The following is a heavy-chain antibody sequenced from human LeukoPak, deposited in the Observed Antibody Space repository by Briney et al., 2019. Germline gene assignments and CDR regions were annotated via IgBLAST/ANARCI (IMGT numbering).Heavy chain of an antibody. V-gene: IGHV1-24*01. CDR3: ASGRGPMVRGVMAFDY. CDR2: FDPEDSET. Sequence: ASVKVSCKVSGYTLTELSMHWVRQAPGKGLEWMGGFDPEDSETIYARKFQGRVTMTEDTSTDTAYMELSSLRSEDTAVYYCASGRGPMVRGVMAFDYWGQGTLVTVSS. D-gene: IGHD3-10*01. CDR1: GYTLTELS. J-gene: IGHJ4*02.